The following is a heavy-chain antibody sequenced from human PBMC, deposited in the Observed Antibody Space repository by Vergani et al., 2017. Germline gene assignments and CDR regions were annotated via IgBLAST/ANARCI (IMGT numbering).Heavy chain of an antibody. Sequence: EVQLVQSGAEVKKPGESVKISCKGSGYSFTTYWIGWVRQMTGKGLKWMGIIYPGDSDTRYSPSFQGQVTISADKSTSTAYLQWSSLKASDTAMYYCTRLATVTTDYMDVWGKGTTVTVSS. V-gene: IGHV5-51*03. J-gene: IGHJ6*03. CDR1: GYSFTTYW. CDR2: IYPGDSDT. D-gene: IGHD4-11*01. CDR3: TRLATVTTDYMDV.